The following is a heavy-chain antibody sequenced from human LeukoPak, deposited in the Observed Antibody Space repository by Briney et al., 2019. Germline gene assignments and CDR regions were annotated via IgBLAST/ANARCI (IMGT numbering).Heavy chain of an antibody. V-gene: IGHV4-34*01. D-gene: IGHD3-10*01. Sequence: PSETLSLTCAVYGGSFSGYYWSWIRQPPGKGLEWIGEINHSGSTNYNPSLKSRVTISVDTSKNQFSLKLSSVTDADTAVYYCARGRGGVRMVRGVLYYFDYWGQGTLVTVSS. J-gene: IGHJ4*02. CDR2: INHSGST. CDR3: ARGRGGVRMVRGVLYYFDY. CDR1: GGSFSGYY.